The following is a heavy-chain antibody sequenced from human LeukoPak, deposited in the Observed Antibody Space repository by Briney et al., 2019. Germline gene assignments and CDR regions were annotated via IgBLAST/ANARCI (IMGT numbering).Heavy chain of an antibody. Sequence: KSSQTLSLTCTVSGRSISSGSYDWGWIRQPAGKGLEWIGRIYTSGSTNYNPSLKSRVTISVDTSKNQFALKLSSVTAADTAVYYCARDVPAAGTMDYWGEGTLGTVSS. V-gene: IGHV4-61*02. J-gene: IGHJ4*02. D-gene: IGHD6-19*01. CDR1: GRSISSGSYD. CDR2: IYTSGST. CDR3: ARDVPAAGTMDY.